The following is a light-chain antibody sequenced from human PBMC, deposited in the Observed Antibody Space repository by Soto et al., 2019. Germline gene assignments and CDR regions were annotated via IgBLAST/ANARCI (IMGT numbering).Light chain of an antibody. V-gene: IGLV2-14*03. CDR2: DVT. CDR1: SSDVGGYDY. Sequence: QSVLTQPASVSGSPGQSITISCTGTSSDVGGYDYVSWYQQHPGRAPKLMIYDVTYRPSGVSSRFSGSKSGNTASLTISGLQAEDEADYYCSSYTSSSTLSVFGTGNKVTVL. J-gene: IGLJ1*01. CDR3: SSYTSSSTLSV.